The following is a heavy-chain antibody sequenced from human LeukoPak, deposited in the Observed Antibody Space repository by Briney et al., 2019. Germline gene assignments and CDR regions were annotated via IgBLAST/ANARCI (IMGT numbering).Heavy chain of an antibody. Sequence: PGGSLRLSCTASGFTFSTYGMHWVRQAPGKGLEWVAVIWYDGSNKYYADSVKGRFTISRDNSKNTLYLQMNSLRAEDTAVYYCAKARGGTYQTYFFDYWGQGTLVTVSS. CDR2: IWYDGSNK. CDR1: GFTFSTYG. D-gene: IGHD1-26*01. V-gene: IGHV3-33*06. CDR3: AKARGGTYQTYFFDY. J-gene: IGHJ4*02.